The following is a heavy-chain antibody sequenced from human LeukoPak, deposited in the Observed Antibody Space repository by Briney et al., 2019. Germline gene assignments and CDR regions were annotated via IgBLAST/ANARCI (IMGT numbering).Heavy chain of an antibody. V-gene: IGHV1-2*02. D-gene: IGHD3-22*01. CDR1: GYTFTGYY. Sequence: VASPKVSCKASGYTFTGYYIHWVRQAPGQGLEWMGWINPNSGGTNYAQKFQGRVTMTRDTSISTAYMELRRLRSDDRAVYYCARGPPTIVVVITTVDFDSWGQGTLVTVSS. J-gene: IGHJ4*02. CDR2: INPNSGGT. CDR3: ARGPPTIVVVITTVDFDS.